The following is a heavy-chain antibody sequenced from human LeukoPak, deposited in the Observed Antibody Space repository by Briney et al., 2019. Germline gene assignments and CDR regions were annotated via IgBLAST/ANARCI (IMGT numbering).Heavy chain of an antibody. CDR2: VHLDGRT. D-gene: IGHD3-3*01. V-gene: IGHV4-4*02. J-gene: IGHJ4*02. Sequence: SGTLSLTCGVSGGSVTSTNRWTWVRQPPGKGLEWIGEVHLDGRTNYNPSLKSRLTMSVDLSENHISLKLTSVTAADTAVYYCAREGGFYRPLDYSGQGTLVTVSS. CDR3: AREGGFYRPLDY. CDR1: GGSVTSTNR.